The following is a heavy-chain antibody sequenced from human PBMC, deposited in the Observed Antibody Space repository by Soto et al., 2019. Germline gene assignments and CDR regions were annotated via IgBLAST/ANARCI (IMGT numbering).Heavy chain of an antibody. J-gene: IGHJ4*02. Sequence: EVQLLESGGGLVQPGGSLRLSCSTSGFTFSTYAMNWVRQAPGKGLEWVSALSGSGGTTYYADSVRGRFTISRDNSKNTLFLQMNSLRAEDMALYYCAKQRAGYGSGSDTYYFDFWGQGTPVTVSS. CDR2: LSGSGGTT. CDR1: GFTFSTYA. D-gene: IGHD3-10*01. CDR3: AKQRAGYGSGSDTYYFDF. V-gene: IGHV3-23*01.